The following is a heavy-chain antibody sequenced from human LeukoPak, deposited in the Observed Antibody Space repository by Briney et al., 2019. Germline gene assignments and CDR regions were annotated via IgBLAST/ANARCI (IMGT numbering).Heavy chain of an antibody. Sequence: GGSLRLSCAASGFTFSRYWMSWVRQAPGKGLEWVANIKQDGSEQNFVGSVRGRLTISRDNAKNSLFLQMNSLRAEDTAVYYCARDATRGGDNDYWGQGTRVIVSS. CDR1: GFTFSRYW. CDR2: IKQDGSEQ. CDR3: ARDATRGGDNDY. J-gene: IGHJ4*02. V-gene: IGHV3-7*01. D-gene: IGHD2-21*02.